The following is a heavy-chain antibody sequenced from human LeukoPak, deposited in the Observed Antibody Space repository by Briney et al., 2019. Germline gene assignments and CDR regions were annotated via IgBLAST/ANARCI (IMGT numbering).Heavy chain of an antibody. D-gene: IGHD3-22*01. V-gene: IGHV4-4*02. CDR3: ARVGLYDSSGYYSVRTFDY. Sequence: SGTLSLTCAVSGGSISSSNWWSWVRQPPGKGLEWIGYIYYSGSTNYNPSLRSRVTISVDTSKNQFSLRLSSVTAADTAVYYCARVGLYDSSGYYSVRTFDYWGQGTLVTVSS. CDR2: IYYSGST. CDR1: GGSISSSNW. J-gene: IGHJ4*02.